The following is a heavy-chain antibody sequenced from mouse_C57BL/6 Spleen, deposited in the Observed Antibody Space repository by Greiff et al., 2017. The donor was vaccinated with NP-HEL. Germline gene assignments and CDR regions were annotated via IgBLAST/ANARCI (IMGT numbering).Heavy chain of an antibody. D-gene: IGHD1-1*01. J-gene: IGHJ2*01. CDR1: GYTFTSYG. Sequence: VQLQQSGAELARPGASVKLSCKASGYTFTSYGISWVKQRPGQGLEWIGEIYPRSGNTYYNEKFKGKATLTADKSSSTAYMELRSLTSEDSAVYFCAREGDYYGSRGFDYWGQGTTLTVSS. V-gene: IGHV1-81*01. CDR2: IYPRSGNT. CDR3: AREGDYYGSRGFDY.